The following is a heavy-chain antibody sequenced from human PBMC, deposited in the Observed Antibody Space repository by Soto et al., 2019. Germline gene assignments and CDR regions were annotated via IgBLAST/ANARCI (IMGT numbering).Heavy chain of an antibody. CDR2: ISGRGGST. Sequence: QLLESGGGLVQPGGSLRLSCAASGFTFSSYAMSWVRQAPGKGLEWVSGISGRGGSTYYADSVKGRFTISRDNSKNTLSLQMNSLRAEDPAVYYCAKGPLYGDYVSGWGQGTLVTVSS. CDR3: AKGPLYGDYVSG. V-gene: IGHV3-23*01. J-gene: IGHJ4*02. D-gene: IGHD4-17*01. CDR1: GFTFSSYA.